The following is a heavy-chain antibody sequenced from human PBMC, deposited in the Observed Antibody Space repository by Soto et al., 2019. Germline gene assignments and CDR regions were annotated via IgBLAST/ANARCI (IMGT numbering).Heavy chain of an antibody. Sequence: SVKVSCKASGVTFSSYGVSWVRQAPEQGLEWMGGIIPLFGTTNYAQMFQGRVTITADESTNTAYMELSSLRSEDTAVYYCARDRGSGWFRDAFDIWGQGTMVTVSS. V-gene: IGHV1-69*13. J-gene: IGHJ3*02. D-gene: IGHD6-19*01. CDR2: IIPLFGTT. CDR1: GVTFSSYG. CDR3: ARDRGSGWFRDAFDI.